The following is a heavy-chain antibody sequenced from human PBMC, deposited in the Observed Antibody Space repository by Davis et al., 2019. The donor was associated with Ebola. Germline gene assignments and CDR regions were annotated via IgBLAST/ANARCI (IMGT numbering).Heavy chain of an antibody. J-gene: IGHJ4*02. V-gene: IGHV3-30*18. D-gene: IGHD2-15*01. CDR1: GFTFSSYW. Sequence: GESLKISCAASGFTFSSYWMSWVRQAPGKGLEWVAVISYDGSNKYYADSVKGRFTISRDNSKNTLYLQMNSLRAEDTAFYYCAKARYCSGGSCFYFDYWGQGTLVTVSS. CDR2: ISYDGSNK. CDR3: AKARYCSGGSCFYFDY.